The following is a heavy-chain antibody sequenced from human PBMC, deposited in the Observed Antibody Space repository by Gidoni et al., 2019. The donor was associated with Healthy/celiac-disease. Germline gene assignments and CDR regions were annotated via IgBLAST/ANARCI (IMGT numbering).Heavy chain of an antibody. D-gene: IGHD6-19*01. Sequence: QVQLVQSGAEVKKHGSSVKVSCKDSGGTFSSYAISWVRQAPGQGLEWMGGIIPIFGTANYAQKFQGRVTITADKSTSTAYMELSSLRSEDTAVYYCAIGGAVAVNLLFDYWGQGTLVTVSS. J-gene: IGHJ4*02. CDR2: IIPIFGTA. CDR3: AIGGAVAVNLLFDY. V-gene: IGHV1-69*06. CDR1: GGTFSSYA.